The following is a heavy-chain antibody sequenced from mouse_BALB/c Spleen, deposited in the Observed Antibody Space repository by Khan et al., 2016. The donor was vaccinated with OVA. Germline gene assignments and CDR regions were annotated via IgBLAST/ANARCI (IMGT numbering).Heavy chain of an antibody. D-gene: IGHD2-1*01. V-gene: IGHV1-39*01. CDR2: IDPYYGDA. Sequence: VQLKQSGPELDTPGASVKISCKASGYSFTDYNMNWVKQSNGKSLEWIGNIDPYYGDAHYNQKFKGKATLTVDRSSSTAYMQLKSLTSEESAVYYCTRLGTNYSVDYWGQGTTLTVSS. CDR3: TRLGTNYSVDY. J-gene: IGHJ2*01. CDR1: GYSFTDYN.